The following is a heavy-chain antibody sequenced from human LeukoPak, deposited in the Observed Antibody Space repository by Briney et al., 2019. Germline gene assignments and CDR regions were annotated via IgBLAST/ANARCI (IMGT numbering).Heavy chain of an antibody. CDR1: GGSISSSSYY. CDR2: IYYSGST. V-gene: IGHV4-39*07. CDR3: ARVALPGVYYFDY. Sequence: SETLSLTCHVSGGSISSSSYYWGWIRQPPGKGLEWIGSIYYSGSTYYNPSLKSRVTISVDTSKNQFSLKLSSVTAADTAVYYCARVALPGVYYFDYWGQGTLVTVSS. J-gene: IGHJ4*02. D-gene: IGHD2-8*01.